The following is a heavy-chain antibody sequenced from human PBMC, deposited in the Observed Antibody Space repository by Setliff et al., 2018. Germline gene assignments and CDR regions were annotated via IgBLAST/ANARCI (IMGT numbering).Heavy chain of an antibody. D-gene: IGHD1-1*01. CDR2: IYSSGDT. CDR1: GFTVSVNY. V-gene: IGHV3-66*02. Sequence: PGGVLRLSCAASGFTVSVNYMSWVRQAPGQGLEWVSVIYSSGDTYTADSVRGRFIISRDNSKNMVYLQMNSLRSEDTALYFCARSGDPKSAFERYLFDWGQGTLVTVSS. J-gene: IGHJ4*02. CDR3: ARSGDPKSAFERYLFD.